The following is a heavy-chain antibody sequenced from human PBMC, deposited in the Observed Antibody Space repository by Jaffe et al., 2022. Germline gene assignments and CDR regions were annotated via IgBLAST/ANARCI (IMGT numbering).Heavy chain of an antibody. J-gene: IGHJ4*02. CDR3: ARTPGGDYDFWSGYYRSWVFDY. CDR1: GYTFTSYA. D-gene: IGHD3-3*01. CDR2: INTNTGNP. V-gene: IGHV7-4-1*02. Sequence: QVQLVQSGSELKKPGASVKVSCKASGYTFTSYAMNWVRQAPGQGLEWMGWINTNTGNPTYAQGFTGRFVFSLDTSVSTAYLQISSLKAEDTAVYYCARTPGGDYDFWSGYYRSWVFDYWGQGTLVTVSS.